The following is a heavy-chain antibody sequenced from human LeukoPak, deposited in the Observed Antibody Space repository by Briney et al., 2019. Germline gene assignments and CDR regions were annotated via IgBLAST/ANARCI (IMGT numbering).Heavy chain of an antibody. J-gene: IGHJ5*02. CDR3: ARARKYCSSTSCEFDP. Sequence: ASVKVSYKASGGTFSSSAISWVRQAPGQGLEWMGWMNPNSGNTGYAQKFQGRVTMTRNTSISTAYMELSSLRSEDTAVYYCARARKYCSSTSCEFDPWGQGTLVTVSS. CDR2: MNPNSGNT. V-gene: IGHV1-8*02. D-gene: IGHD2-2*01. CDR1: GGTFSSSA.